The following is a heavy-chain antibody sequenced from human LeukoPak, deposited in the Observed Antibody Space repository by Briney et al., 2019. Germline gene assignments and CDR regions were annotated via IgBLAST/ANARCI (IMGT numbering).Heavy chain of an antibody. J-gene: IGHJ4*02. CDR1: GGSITSTNY. CDR2: VNLRGST. Sequence: KASETLSLTCGVSGGSITSTNYWTWVRQPPGKGLEWIGEVNLRGSTNYNPSLMGRVAISVDMSENHISLQLTSVTAADTAVYYCAREGGPYRPLDYSGQGTLVTVSS. V-gene: IGHV4-4*02. CDR3: AREGGPYRPLDY.